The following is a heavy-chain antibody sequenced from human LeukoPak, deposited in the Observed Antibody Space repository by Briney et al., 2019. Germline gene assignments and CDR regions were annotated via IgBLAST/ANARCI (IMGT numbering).Heavy chain of an antibody. Sequence: ASVKVSCKASGYTFTSYYMHWVRQAPGQGLEWMGIINPRGGTTYAQKFQGRVTMTRDTSTSTVYMELSSLRSEDTAVYYCARGATVTDFGYWGQGTLVTVSS. CDR1: GYTFTSYY. CDR2: INPRGGT. V-gene: IGHV1-46*01. CDR3: ARGATVTDFGY. J-gene: IGHJ4*02. D-gene: IGHD4-17*01.